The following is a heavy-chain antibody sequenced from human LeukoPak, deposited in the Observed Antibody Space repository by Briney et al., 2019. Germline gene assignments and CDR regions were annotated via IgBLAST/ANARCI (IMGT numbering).Heavy chain of an antibody. CDR1: GFTFSIYA. CDR2: ISGSGGST. CDR3: AKEPGGDYYNWFDP. V-gene: IGHV3-23*01. J-gene: IGHJ5*02. Sequence: GGSLRLSCAASGFTFSIYAMSWVRHAPGKGREWLSAISGSGGSTYYADSVKGRFTISRDNSKNTLYLQMNSLRAEDTAVYYCAKEPGGDYYNWFDPWGQGTLVTVSS. D-gene: IGHD4-17*01.